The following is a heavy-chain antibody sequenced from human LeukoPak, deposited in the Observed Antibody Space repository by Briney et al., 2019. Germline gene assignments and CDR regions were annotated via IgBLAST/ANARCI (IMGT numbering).Heavy chain of an antibody. V-gene: IGHV3-74*01. CDR2: INSDGTRT. D-gene: IGHD6-13*01. CDR1: GFTFSSYW. CDR3: ARMPAAGTDFDY. J-gene: IGHJ4*02. Sequence: PGGSLRLSCAASGFTFSSYWMHWVRQVPGKGLVWVSRINSDGTRTSYADSVRGRFTISRDNAKNTLYLQMNSLRAEDTAVYYCARMPAAGTDFDYWGQGTLVTVSS.